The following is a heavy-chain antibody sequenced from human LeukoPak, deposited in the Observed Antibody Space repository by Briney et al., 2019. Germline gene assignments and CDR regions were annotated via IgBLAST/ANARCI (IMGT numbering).Heavy chain of an antibody. CDR2: INPNSGGT. J-gene: IGHJ4*02. D-gene: IGHD3-16*01. Sequence: GASVKVSCKASGYTFIDYYMHWVRQSPGQGLEWLAWINPNSGGTYFAQKFQGRVTMTRDTSINTAYMELSSLGSDDTAVYYCARSPLTPNPHFDCWGQGTLVTVSS. V-gene: IGHV1-2*02. CDR3: ARSPLTPNPHFDC. CDR1: GYTFIDYY.